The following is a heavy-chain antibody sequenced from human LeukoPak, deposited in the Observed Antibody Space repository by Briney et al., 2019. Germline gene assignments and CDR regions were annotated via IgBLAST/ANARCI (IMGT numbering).Heavy chain of an antibody. V-gene: IGHV3-49*04. Sequence: GGSLRLSCTTSGFAFDDFAMSWVRQPAGKGLEWVGFIRRRAYGGAAEYAASVKGRFIISRDDSKGIAYLQMNSLKTEDTAVYYCSRNGLVDFDYWGEGSRVIVS. J-gene: IGHJ4*02. CDR1: GFAFDDFA. CDR2: IRRRAYGGAA. CDR3: SRNGLVDFDY.